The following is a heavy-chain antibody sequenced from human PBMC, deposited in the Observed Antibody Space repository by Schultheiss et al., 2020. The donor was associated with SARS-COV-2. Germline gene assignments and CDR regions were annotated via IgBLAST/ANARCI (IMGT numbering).Heavy chain of an antibody. Sequence: ASVKVSCKASGYTFTSYAMHWVRQAPGQRLEWMGWSNAGNGNTKYSQEFQGRVTITRDTSASTAYMELSSLRSEDMAVYYCARGYYDILTGYQNSVDYWGQGTLVTVSS. D-gene: IGHD3-9*01. J-gene: IGHJ4*02. CDR3: ARGYYDILTGYQNSVDY. CDR1: GYTFTSYA. CDR2: SNAGNGNT. V-gene: IGHV1-3*02.